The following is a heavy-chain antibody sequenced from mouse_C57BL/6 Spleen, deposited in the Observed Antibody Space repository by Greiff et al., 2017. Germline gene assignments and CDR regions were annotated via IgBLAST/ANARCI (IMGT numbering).Heavy chain of an antibody. CDR1: GYTFTSYG. V-gene: IGHV1-58*01. CDR2: IYIGNGYT. Sequence: EVQRVESGAELVRPGSSVKMSCKTSGYTFTSYGITWVKQRPGQGLEWIGYIYIGNGYTEYTEKFKGKATLTSDTSSSTAYMQLSSLTSEDSAIYFCARDYYGSRGAMDYWGQGTSVTVSS. D-gene: IGHD1-1*01. CDR3: ARDYYGSRGAMDY. J-gene: IGHJ4*01.